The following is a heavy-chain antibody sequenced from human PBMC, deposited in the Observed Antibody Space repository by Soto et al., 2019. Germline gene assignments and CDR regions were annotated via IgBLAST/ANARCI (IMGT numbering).Heavy chain of an antibody. Sequence: QVTLKESGPVLVKPTETLTLTCTVSGFSLSNARMGVSWIRQPPGKALEWLAHIFSNDEKSYSTSLKSRLTTSTDTSKSQVVLTMTNMDPVDTATYYCARTPLGSGWDNWFDPWGQGTLVTVSS. CDR3: ARTPLGSGWDNWFDP. CDR2: IFSNDEK. J-gene: IGHJ5*02. D-gene: IGHD6-19*01. CDR1: GFSLSNARMG. V-gene: IGHV2-26*01.